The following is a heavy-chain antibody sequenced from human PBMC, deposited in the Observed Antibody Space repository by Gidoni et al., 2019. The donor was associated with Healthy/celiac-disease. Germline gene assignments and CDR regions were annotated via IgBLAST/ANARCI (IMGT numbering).Heavy chain of an antibody. CDR1: GGPLSSYY. D-gene: IGHD3-10*01. CDR3: ARVVRGVMHYYFDY. V-gene: IGHV4-59*01. CDR2: IYYSCST. J-gene: IGHJ4*02. Sequence: QVQLQDSGPGLVKPSETLSLTCTVSGGPLSSYYWSCIRRPPGKGLEWIGYIYYSCSTNYNPSLKSRVTRSVDTSKNQFSLKLSSVTAADTAVYYCARVVRGVMHYYFDYWGQGTLVTVSS.